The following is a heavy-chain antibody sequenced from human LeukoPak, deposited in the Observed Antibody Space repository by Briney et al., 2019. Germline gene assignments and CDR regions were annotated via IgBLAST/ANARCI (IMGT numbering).Heavy chain of an antibody. D-gene: IGHD3-10*01. V-gene: IGHV4-34*11. Sequence: PSETLSLTCAVYGGSFSGYYWSWIRQPPGKGLEWIGYIYYSGSTSYNPSLKSRVTISVDTSKNQFSLNLSSVTAADTAVYYCARYGPSWYFDLWGRGTLVTVSS. J-gene: IGHJ2*01. CDR3: ARYGPSWYFDL. CDR1: GGSFSGYY. CDR2: IYYSGST.